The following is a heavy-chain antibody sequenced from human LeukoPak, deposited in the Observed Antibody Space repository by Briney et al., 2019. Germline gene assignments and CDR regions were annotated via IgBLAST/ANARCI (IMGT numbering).Heavy chain of an antibody. Sequence: ASVKVSCKASGYTFTSYYMHWVRQAPGQGLEWMGIMNPSGGSTSYAQKFQGRVTMTRDTSTSTVYMELSSLRSEDTAVYYCARVVLGYCSSTSCHHLDYWGQGTLVTVSS. CDR2: MNPSGGST. CDR1: GYTFTSYY. V-gene: IGHV1-46*01. CDR3: ARVVLGYCSSTSCHHLDY. J-gene: IGHJ4*02. D-gene: IGHD2-2*01.